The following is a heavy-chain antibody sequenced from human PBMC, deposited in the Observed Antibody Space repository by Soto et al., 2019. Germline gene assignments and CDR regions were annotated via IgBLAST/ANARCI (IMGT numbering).Heavy chain of an antibody. V-gene: IGHV3-23*01. D-gene: IGHD5-18*01. CDR1: GFTFSSYA. Sequence: GSLRLSCAASGFTFSSYAMSWVRQAPGKGLEWVSAISGSGGSTYYADSVKGRFTISRDNSKNTLYLQMNSLRAEDTAVYYCAKGDRYSYGYGYWGQGTLVTVSS. J-gene: IGHJ4*02. CDR2: ISGSGGST. CDR3: AKGDRYSYGYGY.